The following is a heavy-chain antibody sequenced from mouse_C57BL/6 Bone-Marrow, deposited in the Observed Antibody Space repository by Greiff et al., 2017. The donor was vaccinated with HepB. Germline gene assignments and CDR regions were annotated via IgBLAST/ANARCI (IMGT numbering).Heavy chain of an antibody. CDR2: ISSGSSTI. D-gene: IGHD1-1*01. Sequence: EVQRVESGGGLVKPGGSLKLSCAASGFTFSDYGMHWVRQAPVKGLEWVAYISSGSSTIYYADTVKGRFTISRDNAKNTLFLQMTSLRSEDTAMYYCARESTDEAMDYWGQGTSVTVSS. CDR1: GFTFSDYG. J-gene: IGHJ4*01. CDR3: ARESTDEAMDY. V-gene: IGHV5-17*01.